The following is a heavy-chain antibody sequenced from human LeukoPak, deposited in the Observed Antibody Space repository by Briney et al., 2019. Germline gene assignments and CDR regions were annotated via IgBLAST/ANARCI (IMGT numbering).Heavy chain of an antibody. CDR3: AKSGDYGGNSGVLNY. J-gene: IGHJ4*02. CDR1: GFTFSSYS. Sequence: PGGSLRLSCAASGFTFSSYSMNWVRQAPGKGLEWVSSISSSSSYIYYADSVKGRFTISRDNAKNSLYLQMNSLRAEDTAVYYCAKSGDYGGNSGVLNYWGQGTLVTVSS. CDR2: ISSSSSYI. V-gene: IGHV3-21*01. D-gene: IGHD4-23*01.